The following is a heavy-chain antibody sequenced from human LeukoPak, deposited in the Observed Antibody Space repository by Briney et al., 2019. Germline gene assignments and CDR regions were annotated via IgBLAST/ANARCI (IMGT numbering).Heavy chain of an antibody. Sequence: PSETLSLTCAVYGGSFSGYYWSWIRQPPGKGLEWIGYIYSSGSTNYNPSLKSRVTISVDTSKNQFSLKLSSVTAADTAVYYCARVLGYCSSTSCHYWYFDLWAVAPWSLSPQ. CDR1: GGSFSGYY. V-gene: IGHV4-59*01. CDR3: ARVLGYCSSTSCHYWYFDL. D-gene: IGHD2-2*01. J-gene: IGHJ2*01. CDR2: IYSSGST.